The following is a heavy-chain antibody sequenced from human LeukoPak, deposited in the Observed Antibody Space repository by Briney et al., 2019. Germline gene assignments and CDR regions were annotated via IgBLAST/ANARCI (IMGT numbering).Heavy chain of an antibody. Sequence: PSETLSLTCTVSGGPISSYYWSWIRQPAGKGLEWIGRIYTSGSTNYNPSLKSRVTMSVDTSKNQFPLKLSSVTAADTAVYYCARSFGSSWRAEYFQHWGQGTLVTVSS. D-gene: IGHD6-13*01. CDR1: GGPISSYY. J-gene: IGHJ1*01. CDR2: IYTSGST. V-gene: IGHV4-4*07. CDR3: ARSFGSSWRAEYFQH.